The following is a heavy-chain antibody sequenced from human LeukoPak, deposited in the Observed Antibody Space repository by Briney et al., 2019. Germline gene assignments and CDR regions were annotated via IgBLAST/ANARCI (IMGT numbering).Heavy chain of an antibody. Sequence: QPGGSLRLSCAASGFTFSSYAMTWVRQAPWKGLEWVSAISGSGGTTYYVDSVKGRFTISRDNSKNTLYLQMNSLRAEDTAVYFCAKLNPDFYESPGYHYWYFDLWGRGTLVTVSS. CDR2: ISGSGGTT. CDR3: AKLNPDFYESPGYHYWYFDL. D-gene: IGHD3-22*01. V-gene: IGHV3-23*01. CDR1: GFTFSSYA. J-gene: IGHJ2*01.